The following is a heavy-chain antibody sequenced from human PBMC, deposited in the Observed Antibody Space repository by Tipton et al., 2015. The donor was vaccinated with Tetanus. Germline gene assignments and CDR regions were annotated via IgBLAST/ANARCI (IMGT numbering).Heavy chain of an antibody. Sequence: TLSLTCTVSGGSISSGGYHWSWIRQPPGKGLEWIGDIYYSGSTYYNPSLKSRVTISVDTSKNQFSLKLSSVTAADRAVYCCARDQARGARGWNYFDYWGQGTLVTVSS. J-gene: IGHJ4*02. CDR3: ARDQARGARGWNYFDY. CDR2: IYYSGST. CDR1: GGSISSGGYH. V-gene: IGHV4-31*03. D-gene: IGHD6-6*01.